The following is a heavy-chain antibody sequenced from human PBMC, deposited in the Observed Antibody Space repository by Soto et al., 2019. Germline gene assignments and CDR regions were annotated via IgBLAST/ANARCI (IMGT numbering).Heavy chain of an antibody. CDR2: ISSGAAYI. D-gene: IGHD1-26*01. J-gene: IGHJ5*02. CDR1: TFSLYS. V-gene: IGHV3-21*01. Sequence: ESGGGLVKPGGSLTLSCHFTFSLYSMNWVRRAPGKGLEWVASISSGAAYIKYADSVQGRFTISRDNAKSSVSLQMSSLRVEDTAVYFCTRDEGGSYDSWFHPWGQGTQVTVSA. CDR3: TRDEGGSYDSWFHP.